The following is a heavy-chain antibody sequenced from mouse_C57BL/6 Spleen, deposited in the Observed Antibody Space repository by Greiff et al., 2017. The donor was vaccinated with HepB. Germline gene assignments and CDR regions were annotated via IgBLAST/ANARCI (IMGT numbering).Heavy chain of an antibody. V-gene: IGHV14-2*01. CDR2: IDPEDGET. CDR3: AFYYGNPWFAY. J-gene: IGHJ3*01. D-gene: IGHD2-1*01. CDR1: GFNIKDYY. Sequence: EVMLVESGAELVKPGASVKLSCTASGFNIKDYYMHWVKQRTEQGLEWIGRIDPEDGETKYAPKFQGKATITADTSSNTAYLQLSSLTSEDTAVYYCAFYYGNPWFAYWGQGTLVTVSA.